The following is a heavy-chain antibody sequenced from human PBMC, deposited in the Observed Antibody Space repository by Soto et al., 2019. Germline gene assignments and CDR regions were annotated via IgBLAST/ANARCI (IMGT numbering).Heavy chain of an antibody. CDR1: GFTFSSYG. J-gene: IGHJ6*02. D-gene: IGHD3-9*01. Sequence: GGSLILSCVASGFTFSSYGMHWVRQAPGKGLEWVTLLSNDGSNEYYADSVKGRFTISRDNSKNTLYLQMNSLRAEDTAVYYCAKDLRRAFYGMDVWGQGTTVTGSS. CDR3: AKDLRRAFYGMDV. V-gene: IGHV3-30*18. CDR2: LSNDGSNE.